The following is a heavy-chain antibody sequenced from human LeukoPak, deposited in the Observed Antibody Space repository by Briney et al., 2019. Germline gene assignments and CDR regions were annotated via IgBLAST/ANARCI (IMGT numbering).Heavy chain of an antibody. Sequence: SETLSLTCGVSGGSITSSNWWTWVRQAPGKGLEWIGEIYYSGNTNYNPSLKSRVTVSMDKSKNQFSLKLNSVTAADTAVYYCARGAGATHAFDIWGQGTMVTVSS. V-gene: IGHV4-4*02. CDR1: GGSITSSNW. CDR3: ARGAGATHAFDI. CDR2: IYYSGNT. J-gene: IGHJ3*02.